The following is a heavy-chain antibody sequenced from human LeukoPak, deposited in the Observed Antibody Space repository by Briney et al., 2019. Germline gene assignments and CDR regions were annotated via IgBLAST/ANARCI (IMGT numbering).Heavy chain of an antibody. J-gene: IGHJ4*02. CDR2: IYHSGST. V-gene: IGHV4-38-2*02. D-gene: IGHD6-19*01. CDR3: ASHGSRTYPSVAGTN. Sequence: SETLSLTCTVSGYSISSGYYWGWIRQPPGKGLEWIGSIYHSGSTYYNPSLKSRVTISVDTSKNQFSLKLSSVTAADTAVYYCASHGSRTYPSVAGTNWGQGTLVTVSS. CDR1: GYSISSGYY.